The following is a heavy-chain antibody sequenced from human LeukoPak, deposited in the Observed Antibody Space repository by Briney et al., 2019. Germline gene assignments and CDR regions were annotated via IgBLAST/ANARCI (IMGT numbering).Heavy chain of an antibody. D-gene: IGHD4-17*01. V-gene: IGHV1-69*06. J-gene: IGHJ4*02. Sequence: ASVKVSCKASGGTFSSYAINWVRQAPGQGLEWMGGIIPIFGTSNYAQKFQGRVTITADKSTSTAYMELSSLRSEDTAVYYCARDGTDGDYEDYWGQGTLVTVSS. CDR3: ARDGTDGDYEDY. CDR1: GGTFSSYA. CDR2: IIPIFGTS.